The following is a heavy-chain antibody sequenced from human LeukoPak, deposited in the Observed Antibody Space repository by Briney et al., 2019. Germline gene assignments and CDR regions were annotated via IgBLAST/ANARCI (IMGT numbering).Heavy chain of an antibody. J-gene: IGHJ5*02. CDR2: IYYSGST. CDR3: AREGMAAAGTSNWFDP. Sequence: SETLSLTCTVSGGSISSSSYYWGWIRQPPGKGLEWIGSIYYSGSTYYNPSLKSRVTISVDTSKNQFSLKLSSVTAADTAVYYCAREGMAAAGTSNWFDPWGQGTLVTVSS. D-gene: IGHD6-13*01. CDR1: GGSISSSSYY. V-gene: IGHV4-39*07.